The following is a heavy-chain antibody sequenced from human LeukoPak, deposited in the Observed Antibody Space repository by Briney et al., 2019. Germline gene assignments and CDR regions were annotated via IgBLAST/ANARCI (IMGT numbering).Heavy chain of an antibody. CDR2: INHSGST. CDR1: GGSFSGYY. D-gene: IGHD4/OR15-4a*01. CDR3: ARLTYYYYYMDV. V-gene: IGHV4-34*01. J-gene: IGHJ6*03. Sequence: SETLSLTCAVYGGSFSGYYWTWIRQPLGKGLEWIGEINHSGSTNYNPSLKSRVTISVDTSKNQFSLKLSSVTAADTAVYYCARLTYYYYYMDVWGKGTTVTISS.